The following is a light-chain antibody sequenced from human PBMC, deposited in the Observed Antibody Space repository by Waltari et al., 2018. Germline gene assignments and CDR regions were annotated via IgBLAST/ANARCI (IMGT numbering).Light chain of an antibody. V-gene: IGKV3-20*01. CDR3: QQEGS. J-gene: IGKJ2*01. CDR1: QSVSSSY. Sequence: EIVLTQSPGTLSLSPGERATLSCRASQSVSSSYLAWYQQNPGQAPRLLIYGATSRATGIPGSFSGSWSGTDFTLTISRLEPEDFAVYYCQQEGSFGQGTKLEIK. CDR2: GAT.